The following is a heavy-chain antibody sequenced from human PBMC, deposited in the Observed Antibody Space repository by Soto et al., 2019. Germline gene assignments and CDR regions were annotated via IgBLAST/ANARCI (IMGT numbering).Heavy chain of an antibody. V-gene: IGHV3-30*18. D-gene: IGHD5-18*01. Sequence: QVQLVESGGGVVQPGRSLRLSCAASGFTFSSYGMHWVRQAPGKGLEWVAVISSDGSDKYYVDSVKGRFTISRDNSKNTLYLQMNSLRAEDTAVYYCAKGYGYFDDWGQGTLVTVSS. J-gene: IGHJ4*02. CDR1: GFTFSSYG. CDR2: ISSDGSDK. CDR3: AKGYGYFDD.